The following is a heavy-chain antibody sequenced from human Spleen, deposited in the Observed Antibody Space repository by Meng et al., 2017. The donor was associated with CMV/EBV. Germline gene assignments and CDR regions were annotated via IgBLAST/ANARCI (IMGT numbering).Heavy chain of an antibody. Sequence: GGSLRLSCATSQFTFSSYAMTWVRQAPGKGLEWVSSISSSSSYIYYSDSVKGRFTISRDNAKNSLYLQMNSLRGEDTAVYYCARIGLYDHYYGMDVWGQGTTVTVSS. CDR1: QFTFSSYA. CDR2: ISSSSSYI. V-gene: IGHV3-21*01. J-gene: IGHJ6*02. CDR3: ARIGLYDHYYGMDV. D-gene: IGHD3-16*01.